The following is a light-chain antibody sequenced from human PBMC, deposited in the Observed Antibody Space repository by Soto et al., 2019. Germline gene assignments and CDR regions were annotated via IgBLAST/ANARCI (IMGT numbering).Light chain of an antibody. CDR1: QSVSSSY. Sequence: EIVLTQSPGTLSLSPGERATLSCRASQSVSSSYLAWYQQKHGQAPRLLIYGASSRATGIPDRFSGSGSGTDFTLTISRLEPEDFAVYYCQQYGSSPPAITFGQGTRLEIK. J-gene: IGKJ5*01. V-gene: IGKV3-20*01. CDR2: GAS. CDR3: QQYGSSPPAIT.